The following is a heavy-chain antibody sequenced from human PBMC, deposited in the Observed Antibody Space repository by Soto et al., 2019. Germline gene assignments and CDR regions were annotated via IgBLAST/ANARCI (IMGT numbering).Heavy chain of an antibody. CDR1: GYTFTGYY. CDR3: ARVKWELLLFDY. J-gene: IGHJ4*02. V-gene: IGHV1-2*02. Sequence: ASLKVSCKASGYTFTGYYMHWVRQAPGQGLEWMGWINPNSGGTNYAQKFQGRVTMTRDTSISTAYMELSRLRSDDTAVYYCARVKWELLLFDYWGQGTLVTVSS. D-gene: IGHD1-26*01. CDR2: INPNSGGT.